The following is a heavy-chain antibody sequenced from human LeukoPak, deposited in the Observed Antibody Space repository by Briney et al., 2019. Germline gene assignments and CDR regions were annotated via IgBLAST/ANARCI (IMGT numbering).Heavy chain of an antibody. CDR3: AKGRLRDAFDI. D-gene: IGHD4/OR15-4a*01. Sequence: PGGSLRLSCVGSGFTFSSNAMSWVRQAPGKGLEWVSGISISGCSTYYADSVKGRFTISRDNSKNTLYLQMNSLRAEDTAVYYCAKGRLRDAFDIWGQGTMVTVSS. J-gene: IGHJ3*02. V-gene: IGHV3-23*01. CDR2: ISISGCST. CDR1: GFTFSSNA.